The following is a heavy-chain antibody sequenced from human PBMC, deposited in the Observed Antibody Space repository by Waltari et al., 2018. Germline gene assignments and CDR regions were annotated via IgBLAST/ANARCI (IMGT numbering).Heavy chain of an antibody. Sequence: EEQLVESGGGLVQPGDSLRLSCAASGFTFSSFWMNWVRQAPGRGPLWVSRMSSDASDTTYADSVKGRFTIARDNARNTLYLQMNRLRAEDTAVYFCARVSRRTYRSPVPGRHYYYGMDVWGQGTTVTVSS. CDR3: ARVSRRTYRSPVPGRHYYYGMDV. CDR2: MSSDASDT. J-gene: IGHJ6*02. D-gene: IGHD1-1*01. V-gene: IGHV3-74*03. CDR1: GFTFSSFW.